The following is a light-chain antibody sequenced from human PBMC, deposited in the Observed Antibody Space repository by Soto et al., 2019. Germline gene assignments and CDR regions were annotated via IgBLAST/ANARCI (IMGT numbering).Light chain of an antibody. Sequence: EIVMTQSPGTLSLSPGETATLSCRASQSVSSNYVAWFHKKPGQAPRLLIYGASSRATGVPDRFSASGSGTDFTLTISTLEPADFAVYSCQQCGRSRFTFGPGSKVDIK. CDR1: QSVSSNY. CDR3: QQCGRSRFT. V-gene: IGKV3-20*01. CDR2: GAS. J-gene: IGKJ3*01.